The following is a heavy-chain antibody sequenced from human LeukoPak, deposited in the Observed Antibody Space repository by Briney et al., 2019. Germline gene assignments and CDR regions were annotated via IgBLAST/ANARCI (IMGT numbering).Heavy chain of an antibody. J-gene: IGHJ4*02. CDR3: AREGSIVPHQDLDC. CDR2: ISYDGSDK. CDR1: GFAFNRYT. Sequence: PGGSLRLSCADSGFAFNRYTLHWVRQAPGKGLEWVAVISYDGSDKDYADSVKGRFTISRDNAKNSLYLQMNSLRAEDTAVYYCAREGSIVPHQDLDCWGQGTLVTVSS. V-gene: IGHV3-30-3*01. D-gene: IGHD2-8*01.